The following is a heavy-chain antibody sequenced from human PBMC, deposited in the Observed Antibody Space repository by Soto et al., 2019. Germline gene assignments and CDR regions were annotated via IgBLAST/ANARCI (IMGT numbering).Heavy chain of an antibody. CDR3: ASQISTVTTNAY. V-gene: IGHV1-69*02. D-gene: IGHD4-17*01. CDR1: GGTFSSYT. Sequence: QVQLVQSGAEVNKPGSSVKVSGKASGGTFSSYTISWVRQAHGQGLEWMGRIIPILGIANYAQKFQGRVMITADKSTSTAYMELSSLISEDTAVYYCASQISTVTTNAYWGQGTLVTVSS. J-gene: IGHJ4*02. CDR2: IIPILGIA.